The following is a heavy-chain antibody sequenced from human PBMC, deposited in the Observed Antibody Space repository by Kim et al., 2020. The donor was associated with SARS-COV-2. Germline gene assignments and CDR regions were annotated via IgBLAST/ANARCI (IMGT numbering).Heavy chain of an antibody. Sequence: YAQKFQGRVTMTRETSISTVNMEVTRLRSDDTAVYYCARESRGRDNYFDYWGQGTLVTVSS. CDR3: ARESRGRDNYFDY. D-gene: IGHD6-19*01. V-gene: IGHV1-2*02. J-gene: IGHJ4*02.